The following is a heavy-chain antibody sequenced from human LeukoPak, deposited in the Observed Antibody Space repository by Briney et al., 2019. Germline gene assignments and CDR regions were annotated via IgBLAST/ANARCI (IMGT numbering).Heavy chain of an antibody. Sequence: SETLSLTCTVSGGSISSSSYYWGWIRQPPGKGLEWIGSIYYSGSTYYNPSLKSRVTISVDTSKNQFSLKLSSVTAADTAVYYCARQTFVVVVADGWFDPWGQGTLVTVSS. CDR2: IYYSGST. D-gene: IGHD2-15*01. V-gene: IGHV4-39*01. CDR1: GGSISSSSYY. J-gene: IGHJ5*02. CDR3: ARQTFVVVVADGWFDP.